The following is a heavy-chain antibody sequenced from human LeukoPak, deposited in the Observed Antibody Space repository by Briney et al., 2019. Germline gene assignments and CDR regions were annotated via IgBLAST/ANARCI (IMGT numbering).Heavy chain of an antibody. J-gene: IGHJ5*02. CDR2: IYHSGST. CDR1: GYSISSGYY. V-gene: IGHV4-38-2*02. CDR3: AREVSYNWFDP. D-gene: IGHD6-6*01. Sequence: SETLSLTCTVSGYSISSGYYWGWIRQPPGKGLEWIGSIYHSGSTYYNPSLKSRVTISVDTSKNQFSLKLSSVTAADTAVYYCAREVSYNWFDPWGQGTLVTVSS.